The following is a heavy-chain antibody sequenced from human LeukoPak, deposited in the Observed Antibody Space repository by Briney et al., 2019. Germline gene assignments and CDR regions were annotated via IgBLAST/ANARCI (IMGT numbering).Heavy chain of an antibody. CDR1: GGLISISTYY. CDR2: IYYSGTT. CDR3: ARGNYYDPFDY. V-gene: IGHV4-39*07. D-gene: IGHD3-22*01. J-gene: IGHJ4*02. Sequence: TSETLSLTCTVSGGLISISTYYWGWIRQPPGKGLEWIGSIYYSGTTHYNPSLKSRVTIAVDTSKNQFSLKLSSVTAADTAVYYCARGNYYDPFDYWGQGTLVTVSS.